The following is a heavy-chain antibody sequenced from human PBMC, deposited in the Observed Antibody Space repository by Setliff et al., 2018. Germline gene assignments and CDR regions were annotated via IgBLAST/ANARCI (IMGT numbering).Heavy chain of an antibody. CDR1: GGTFSSDV. CDR3: ARELRSPFWHIDP. Sequence: ASVKVSCKASGGTFSSDVITWVRQAPGQGLEWMGRLIPILRKTNYAENFQGRVSITADGSTNTVHMEVTSLRTEDTAVYYCARELRSPFWHIDPWGPGTLVTVSS. D-gene: IGHD3-16*01. J-gene: IGHJ5*02. V-gene: IGHV1-69*13. CDR2: LIPILRKT.